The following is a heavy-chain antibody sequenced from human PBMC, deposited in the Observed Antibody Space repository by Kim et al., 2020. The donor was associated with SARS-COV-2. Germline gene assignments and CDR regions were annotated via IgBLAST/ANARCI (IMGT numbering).Heavy chain of an antibody. D-gene: IGHD2-15*01. J-gene: IGHJ4*02. Sequence: GGSLRLSCAASGFTFSNTWMTWVRQAPGKELEWVGRIKNKAQGATTDYAAPVKGRFTISRDDSENTLYLQMNSLKIEDTAVYYCTTDATPTLSNYFDYWGQGTLVTVSS. CDR2: IKNKAQGATT. CDR1: GFTFSNTW. V-gene: IGHV3-15*01. CDR3: TTDATPTLSNYFDY.